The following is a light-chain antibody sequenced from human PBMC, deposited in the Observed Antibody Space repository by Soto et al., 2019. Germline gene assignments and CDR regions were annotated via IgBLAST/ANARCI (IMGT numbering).Light chain of an antibody. CDR1: STSIGRFNF. V-gene: IGLV2-14*01. J-gene: IGLJ1*01. Sequence: QSALTQPASVSGSPGRSITISCTGTSTSIGRFNFVSWYHQRPGKAPKLLIYEVTKRPSGLSDRFSGSKSGNTASLTISGLHTEDEADYYCSSYVGASIYVFGTGTKVTV. CDR2: EVT. CDR3: SSYVGASIYV.